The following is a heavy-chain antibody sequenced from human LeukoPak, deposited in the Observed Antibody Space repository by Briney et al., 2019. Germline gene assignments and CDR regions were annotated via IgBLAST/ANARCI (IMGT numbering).Heavy chain of an antibody. CDR1: GYTFTGYY. CDR2: INPNSGGT. V-gene: IGHV1-2*02. D-gene: IGHD2-2*01. CDR3: ARGLSVPAAMGAHNWFDP. Sequence: GASVKVSCKASGYTFTGYYMHWVRQAPGQGLEWMGWINPNSGGTNYAQKFQGRVTMTRDTSISTAYMELSSLRSEDTAVYYCARGLSVPAAMGAHNWFDPWGQGTLVTVSS. J-gene: IGHJ5*02.